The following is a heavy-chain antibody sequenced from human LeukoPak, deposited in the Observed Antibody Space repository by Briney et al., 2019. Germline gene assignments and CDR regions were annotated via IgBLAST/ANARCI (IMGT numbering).Heavy chain of an antibody. J-gene: IGHJ4*02. D-gene: IGHD5-12*01. Sequence: SETLSLTCTVSGGSIGIYYWNWIRQPPGKGLEWIGYIYYSGSTNYNPSLKSRVTISVDTSKNQFSLKLSSVTAADTAVYYCAGGRWLPLPGYWGQGTLVTVSS. V-gene: IGHV4-59*01. CDR3: AGGRWLPLPGY. CDR2: IYYSGST. CDR1: GGSIGIYY.